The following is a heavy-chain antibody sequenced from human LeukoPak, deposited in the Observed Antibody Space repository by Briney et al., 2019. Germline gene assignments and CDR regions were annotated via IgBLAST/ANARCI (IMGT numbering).Heavy chain of an antibody. CDR3: AKAELGVDTFFDY. CDR1: GFTFSDYA. J-gene: IGHJ4*02. D-gene: IGHD3-3*01. V-gene: IGHV3-23*01. CDR2: ISGSTSTI. Sequence: GGSLRLSCASSGFTFSDYAMSWVRQAPGKDLEWVAAISGSTSTILYADSVQGRFTISRDNSKRTLFLQMNSLRAEDTAFYYCAKAELGVDTFFDYWGQGTLVTVSS.